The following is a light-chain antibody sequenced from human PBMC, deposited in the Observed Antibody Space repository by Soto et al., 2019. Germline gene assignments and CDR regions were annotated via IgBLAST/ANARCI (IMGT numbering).Light chain of an antibody. Sequence: SYELTQPPSMSVSPGQTASITCAGDRLADKFVSWYQQKPGQSPLLVSYQDTKRPSGIPERFSGSKSGDTATLTIRGTQTMDEADYYWQAWGSRSAVFGGGNKLTVL. CDR1: RLADKF. V-gene: IGLV3-1*01. CDR3: QAWGSRSAV. J-gene: IGLJ2*01. CDR2: QDT.